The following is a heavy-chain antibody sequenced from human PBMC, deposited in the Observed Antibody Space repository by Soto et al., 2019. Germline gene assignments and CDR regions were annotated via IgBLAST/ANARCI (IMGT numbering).Heavy chain of an antibody. J-gene: IGHJ6*03. CDR3: ARSTGDLKSRGGGDYYMDV. V-gene: IGHV1-18*01. CDR1: GYTFTSYG. CDR2: ISAYNGNT. Sequence: ASVKVSCKASGYTFTSYGISWVRQAPGQGLEWMGWISAYNGNTNYAQKLQGRVTMTTDTSTSTAYMELRSLRSDDTAVYYCARSTGDLKSRGGGDYYMDVWGKGTTVTVSS. D-gene: IGHD3-10*01.